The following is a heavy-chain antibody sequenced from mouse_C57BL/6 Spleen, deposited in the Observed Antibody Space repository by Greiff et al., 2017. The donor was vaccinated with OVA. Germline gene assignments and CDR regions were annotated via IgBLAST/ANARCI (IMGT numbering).Heavy chain of an antibody. V-gene: IGHV1-69*01. Sequence: VQLQQPGAELVMPGASVKLSCKASGYTFTSYWMHWVKQRPGQGLEWIGEIDPSDSYTNYNQKFKGKSTLTVDKSSSTAYMQLSSLTSEDSAVYYCARGECYPYYYAMDYWGQGTSVTVSS. CDR2: IDPSDSYT. D-gene: IGHD2-12*01. CDR1: GYTFTSYW. J-gene: IGHJ4*01. CDR3: ARGECYPYYYAMDY.